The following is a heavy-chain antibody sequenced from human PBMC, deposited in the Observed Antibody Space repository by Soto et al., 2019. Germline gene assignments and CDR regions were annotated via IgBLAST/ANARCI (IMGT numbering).Heavy chain of an antibody. V-gene: IGHV4-59*12. D-gene: IGHD3-3*02. CDR2: IYYSGST. CDR1: GGTISSWY. CDR3: VRRGRTSNGDWFDL. Sequence: SETLALTCTVSGGTISSWYWSWIRQPPGKGLEWIGYIYYSGSTNCNPSLKSRVTISVDTSKNQFSLSLRSVTAADTAVYFCVRRGRTSNGDWFDLWGQGILVTVSS. J-gene: IGHJ5*02.